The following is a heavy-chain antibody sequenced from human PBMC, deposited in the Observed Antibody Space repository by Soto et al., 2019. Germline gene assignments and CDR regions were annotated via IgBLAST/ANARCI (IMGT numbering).Heavy chain of an antibody. D-gene: IGHD6-19*01. CDR3: ARHEVDSSGWYVWFDP. Sequence: QVQLQESGPGLVKPSETLSLTCTVSGGSISSYYWSWIRQPPGKGLEWIGYIYYSGSTNYNPSLKSRVTISVVTSKNQFALELSSGTAADTAVYYCARHEVDSSGWYVWFDPWGQGTLVTVSS. J-gene: IGHJ5*02. CDR1: GGSISSYY. V-gene: IGHV4-59*08. CDR2: IYYSGST.